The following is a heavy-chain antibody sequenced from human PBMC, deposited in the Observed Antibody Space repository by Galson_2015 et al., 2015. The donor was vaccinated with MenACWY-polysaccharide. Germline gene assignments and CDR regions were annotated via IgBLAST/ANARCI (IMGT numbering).Heavy chain of an antibody. CDR3: ARDAEGGARSGPDY. J-gene: IGHJ4*02. D-gene: IGHD1-26*01. CDR1: GYTFTTYA. V-gene: IGHV1-8*01. CDR2: VNPNSGDT. Sequence: SVKVSCKASGYTFTTYAINWVRQATGQGLEWMGSVNPNSGDTGYAQKFQGRVTMTRNTSIRTAYMELSGLRAEDAAVYSCARDAEGGARSGPDYWGQGTLVTVSS.